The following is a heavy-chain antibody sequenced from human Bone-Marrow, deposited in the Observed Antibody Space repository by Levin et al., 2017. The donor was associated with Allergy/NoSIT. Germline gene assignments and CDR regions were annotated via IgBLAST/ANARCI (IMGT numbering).Heavy chain of an antibody. V-gene: IGHV3-33*01. CDR1: GFRFSTSG. D-gene: IGHD1-26*01. CDR3: ARERELHFDY. J-gene: IGHJ4*02. Sequence: AGGSLRLSCAASGFRFSTSGMHWVRQAPGKGLEWVAVIWSDGNKEYYADSVKGRFTVSRDNSKNTLYLQMNNLSAEDTAIYYCARERELHFDYWGQGTLVTVSS. CDR2: IWSDGNKE.